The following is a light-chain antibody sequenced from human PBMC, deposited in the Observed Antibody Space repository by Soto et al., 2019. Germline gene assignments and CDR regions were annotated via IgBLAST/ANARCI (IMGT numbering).Light chain of an antibody. CDR3: LQDYNYPWT. Sequence: IQMTQSPSSLSASVVARVTITCRASQAIRNDLGWYQQKPGKAPKLLIYAASSLQSGVTSRFSGSGSGTDFTLTISSLQPEDFATYYCLQDYNYPWTVGQGTKVEIK. CDR2: AAS. V-gene: IGKV1-6*01. CDR1: QAIRND. J-gene: IGKJ1*01.